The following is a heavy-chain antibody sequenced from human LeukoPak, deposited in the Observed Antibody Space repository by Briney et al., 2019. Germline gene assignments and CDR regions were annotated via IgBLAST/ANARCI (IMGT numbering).Heavy chain of an antibody. Sequence: PGGSLRLSCAPSGFTFSSYTMNWVRQAPGKGLEWVSYISSSSSYIYYADSVKGRFTISRDNAENSLYLQMNSLRAEDTAVYYCAKAQFEDDSSGYPTTDDAFDIWGQGTMVTVSS. CDR3: AKAQFEDDSSGYPTTDDAFDI. D-gene: IGHD3-22*01. CDR1: GFTFSSYT. CDR2: ISSSSSYI. J-gene: IGHJ3*02. V-gene: IGHV3-21*01.